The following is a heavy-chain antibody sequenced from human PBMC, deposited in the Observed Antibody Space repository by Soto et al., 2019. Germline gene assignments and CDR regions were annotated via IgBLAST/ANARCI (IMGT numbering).Heavy chain of an antibody. CDR1: GYPVTAYY. J-gene: IGHJ3*02. Sequence: QLHLVQSGAVVKKPGASVTVSCSASGYPVTAYYMHWVRQAPGRGLEWMGGINPATGAAKYTQTFQGRVTRTRDTSTRRGVMELRGLTSEDTAVFYVARGGGVGVAGSAAFDMWGQGTLVTVSS. CDR3: ARGGGVGVAGSAAFDM. D-gene: IGHD3-3*01. V-gene: IGHV1-2*02. CDR2: INPATGAA.